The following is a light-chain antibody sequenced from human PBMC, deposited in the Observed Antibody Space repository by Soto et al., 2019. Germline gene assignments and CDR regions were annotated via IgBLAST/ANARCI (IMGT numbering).Light chain of an antibody. V-gene: IGKV1-5*03. CDR2: KAS. CDR1: QSISSW. Sequence: DIQMTQSPSTLSASVGDRVTITCRASQSISSWLAWYQQKPGKAPKLLIYKASSLESGVPSRFSGSGSGTEFTLTISSLQPYDFATYYCQQYNSYNTFGQGTKLEIK. CDR3: QQYNSYNT. J-gene: IGKJ2*01.